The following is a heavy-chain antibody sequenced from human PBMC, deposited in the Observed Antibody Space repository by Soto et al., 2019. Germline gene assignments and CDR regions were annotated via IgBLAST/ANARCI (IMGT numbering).Heavy chain of an antibody. CDR3: ARDSYSKY. V-gene: IGHV3-66*01. CDR2: LYTGGST. J-gene: IGHJ4*02. Sequence: EVQLVESGGGLVQPGGSLRLSCAASGFTVSSSYMSWVRQAPGKGLEWVSVLYTGGSTYYADSVKSRFIISRDNSKNTLYLQMDSLRAEDTAGYYCARDSYSKYWGQGTLVTVSS. CDR1: GFTVSSSY. D-gene: IGHD4-4*01.